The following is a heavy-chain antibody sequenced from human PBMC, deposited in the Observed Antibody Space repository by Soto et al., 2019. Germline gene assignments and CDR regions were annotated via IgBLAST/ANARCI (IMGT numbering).Heavy chain of an antibody. CDR3: AREVDARWLDS. Sequence: EVQLVESGGGLVQPGGAARLSGAACGFGVSGWYMDWFRKAPGKGLEWVARLKDSSQNYATEYAASVKGRFTVSRHPSQNSMYLQMNSLKIEDTAVYYCAREVDARWLDSWGQGTLVTVS. J-gene: IGHJ5*01. CDR1: GFGVSGWY. D-gene: IGHD2-15*01. V-gene: IGHV3-72*01. CDR2: LKDSSQNYAT.